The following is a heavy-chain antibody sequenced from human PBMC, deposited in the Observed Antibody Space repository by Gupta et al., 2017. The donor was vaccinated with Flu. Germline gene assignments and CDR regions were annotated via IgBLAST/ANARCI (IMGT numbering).Heavy chain of an antibody. V-gene: IGHV1-18*01. Sequence: QVQVVQSGPEVKKPGASVKVSCKVSGYNFINSGFSWVRQAPGQGLEWMGWVSVYTGNTDFAQKFQDRLTLTTATSTNTGYMELRSLTVDDTAVYYCARDLVRTTQDGLRLDSWGQGTLVTVSS. CDR2: VSVYTGNT. D-gene: IGHD2-15*01. CDR1: GYNFINSG. J-gene: IGHJ4*02. CDR3: ARDLVRTTQDGLRLDS.